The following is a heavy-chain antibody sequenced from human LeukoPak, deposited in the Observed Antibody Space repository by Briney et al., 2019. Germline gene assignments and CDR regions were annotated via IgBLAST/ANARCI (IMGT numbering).Heavy chain of an antibody. V-gene: IGHV3-30*04. J-gene: IGHJ4*02. Sequence: AGGSLRLSCAASGFTFSSYAMHWVRQAPGKGLEWVAVISYDGSNKYYADSVKGRFTIFRDNSKNTLYLQMNSLRAEDAAVYYCARAGGGFDYWGQGTLVTVFS. CDR1: GFTFSSYA. CDR3: ARAGGGFDY. CDR2: ISYDGSNK. D-gene: IGHD3-10*01.